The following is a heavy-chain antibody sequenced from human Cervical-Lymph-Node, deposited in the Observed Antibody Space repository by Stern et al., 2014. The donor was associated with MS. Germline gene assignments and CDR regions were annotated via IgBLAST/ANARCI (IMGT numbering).Heavy chain of an antibody. D-gene: IGHD5-12*01. V-gene: IGHV3-21*01. CDR1: GFTFSSYN. Sequence: EVQLVESGGGLVKPGGSLRLSCAASGFTFSSYNMNWVRQAPGKGLEWVSSISHSSGSIFYADSVKGRFTISRDNAKNSLFLQMNSLRAEDTAVYYCARESVACVYYYGMDVWGQGTTVTVSS. J-gene: IGHJ6*02. CDR2: ISHSSGSI. CDR3: ARESVACVYYYGMDV.